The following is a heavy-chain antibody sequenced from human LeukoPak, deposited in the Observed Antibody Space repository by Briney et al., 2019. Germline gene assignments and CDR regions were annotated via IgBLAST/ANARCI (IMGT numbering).Heavy chain of an antibody. D-gene: IGHD5-12*01. V-gene: IGHV2-70*20. CDR2: IDWDDDK. Sequence: SGPALVKPTQTLTQTCTFSGFSLSTSGMCVSWVRQPPGKALEWLALIDWDDDKYYSTSLKTRLTISKGTSKNQVVLTMTNMDPVDTATYYCARIAQYSGYDVFDYWGQGTLVTVSS. J-gene: IGHJ4*02. CDR3: ARIAQYSGYDVFDY. CDR1: GFSLSTSGMC.